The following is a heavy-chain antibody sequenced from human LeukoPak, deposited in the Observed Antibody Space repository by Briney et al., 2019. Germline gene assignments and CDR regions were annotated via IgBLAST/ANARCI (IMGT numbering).Heavy chain of an antibody. D-gene: IGHD2-2*02. CDR1: GFSFDDYG. CDR2: ITNWNGGST. J-gene: IGHJ3*02. Sequence: GGSLRLSCEASGFSFDDYGMSWVRQSTGKGLEWVSAITNWNGGSTGYADSVRGRFTISRDNTKNSLYLQMNSLRAEDTALYYCARCSRSSTDCYSAFDIWGQGTMVTVSS. CDR3: ARCSRSSTDCYSAFDI. V-gene: IGHV3-20*04.